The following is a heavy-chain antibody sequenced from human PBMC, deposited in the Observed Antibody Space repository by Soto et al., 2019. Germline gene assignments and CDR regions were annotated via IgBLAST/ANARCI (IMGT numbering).Heavy chain of an antibody. CDR3: ARVGGFGELEY. D-gene: IGHD3-10*01. J-gene: IGHJ4*02. CDR1: GDTFSGYP. V-gene: IGHV1-69*01. Sequence: QVQLVQSGAELKKPGSSVKVSCKASGDTFSGYPINWVRQAPGEGLEWMGRIIPVFGTTNDAQRFEGRVAFTADESTNPAYVDLRGLLSEGTAVYYCARVGGFGELEYWGPGTLVTVSS. CDR2: IIPVFGTT.